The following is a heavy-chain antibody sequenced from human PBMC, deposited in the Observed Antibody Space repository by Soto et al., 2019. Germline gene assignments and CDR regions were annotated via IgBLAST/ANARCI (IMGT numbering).Heavy chain of an antibody. CDR1: GRSFSGYY. J-gene: IGHJ4*02. Sequence: PSETLSLTCSVYGRSFSGYYWSWIRQPPGKGLESLGEINHSGSTNYNPSLKSRVTISVDTSKNQFSLKLSSVTAPDTAVYYWGISIVIMVYTFDYWGQGTLVSVSS. CDR3: GISIVIMVYTFDY. CDR2: INHSGST. V-gene: IGHV4-34*01. D-gene: IGHD2-8*01.